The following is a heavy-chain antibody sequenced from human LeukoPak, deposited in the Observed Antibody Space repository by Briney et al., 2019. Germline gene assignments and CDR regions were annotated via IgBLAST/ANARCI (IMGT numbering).Heavy chain of an antibody. D-gene: IGHD5-18*01. CDR2: INPNSGVT. CDR3: AVRGYSYGFGGHFDY. CDR1: GYTFSGYY. J-gene: IGHJ4*02. Sequence: ASVKVSCKASGYTFSGYYIHWVRQGPGQGLEWMGWINPNSGVTDYAQKFQGRVTMTRDTSISTAYMELSRLRSDDTAVYYCAVRGYSYGFGGHFDYWGQGTLVTVSS. V-gene: IGHV1-2*02.